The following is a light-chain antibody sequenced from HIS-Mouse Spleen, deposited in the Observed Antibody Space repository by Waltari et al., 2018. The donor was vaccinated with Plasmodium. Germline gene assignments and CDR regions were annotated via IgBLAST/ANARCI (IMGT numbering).Light chain of an antibody. J-gene: IGLJ1*01. CDR3: SSYAGSNNFCV. V-gene: IGLV2-8*01. Sequence: QSALTQPPYASGSPGQSVTISCTATSSDVGGYNYVPWYQQHPRKAPKLMIYEVSKRPSGVPDRFSGSKSGNTASLTVSGLQAEDEADYYCSSYAGSNNFCVFGTGTKVTVL. CDR1: SSDVGGYNY. CDR2: EVS.